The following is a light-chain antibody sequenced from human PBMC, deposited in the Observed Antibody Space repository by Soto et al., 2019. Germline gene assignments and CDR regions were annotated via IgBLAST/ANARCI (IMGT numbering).Light chain of an antibody. Sequence: QSVLTQPPSASGTPGQKVTISCSGTTSNIGSDFLYWFQQFPGTAPILLIYRNNQRPSGVSDRFSGSQSGTSGSLAISGLQSEDEADYYCVSWDGSLSGWVFGGGTKLTVL. J-gene: IGLJ3*02. V-gene: IGLV1-47*01. CDR2: RNN. CDR3: VSWDGSLSGWV. CDR1: TSNIGSDF.